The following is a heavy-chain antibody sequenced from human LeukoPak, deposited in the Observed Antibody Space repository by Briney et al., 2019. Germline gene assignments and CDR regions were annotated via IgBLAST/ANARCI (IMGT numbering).Heavy chain of an antibody. D-gene: IGHD6-6*01. V-gene: IGHV4-30-4*08. CDR2: IYYSGNT. CDR3: GARRAFDI. J-gene: IGHJ3*02. Sequence: PSETLSLTCTVSGGSISNGEHYWSWIRQPPGKALEWIGYIYYSGNTYYNPSLKSRVTISVDTSKNQFSLKLSSVTAADTAVYYCGARRAFDIWGQGTMVTVSS. CDR1: GGSISNGEHY.